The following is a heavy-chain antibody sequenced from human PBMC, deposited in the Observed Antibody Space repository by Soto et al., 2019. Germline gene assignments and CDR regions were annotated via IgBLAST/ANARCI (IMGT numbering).Heavy chain of an antibody. Sequence: APVKVSCKASGYTLTSYGISWVRQAPGQGLEWMGWISAYNGNTNYAQELQGRVTMTTDTSTSTAYMELRSLRSDDTAVYYCARLTLRFLEWLFSPGYYYGMDVWGQGTTVTVSS. CDR3: ARLTLRFLEWLFSPGYYYGMDV. J-gene: IGHJ6*02. CDR2: ISAYNGNT. V-gene: IGHV1-18*01. CDR1: GYTLTSYG. D-gene: IGHD3-3*01.